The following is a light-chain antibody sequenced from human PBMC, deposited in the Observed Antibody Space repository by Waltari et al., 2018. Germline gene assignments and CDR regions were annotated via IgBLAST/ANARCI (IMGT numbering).Light chain of an antibody. V-gene: IGKV1-5*03. CDR3: QQYHSYPLS. CDR2: KAS. CDR1: QPISDY. Sequence: DIQMTQTPFTLSASVGDRVTITCRASQPISDYVAWYRQKPGEAPNLVIYKASLLQSGVPSRLSGSGSGTEFTLTISDLQPDDFATYFCQQYHSYPLSFGRGTKQEIK. J-gene: IGKJ2*03.